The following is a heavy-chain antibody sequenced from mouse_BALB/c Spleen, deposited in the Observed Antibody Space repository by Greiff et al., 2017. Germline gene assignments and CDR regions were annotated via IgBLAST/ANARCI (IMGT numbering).Heavy chain of an antibody. J-gene: IGHJ1*01. CDR3: ARPEGNYLYWYFDV. Sequence: EVKLQESGGGLVQPGGSLKLSCAASGFDFSRYWMSWVRQAPGKGLEWIGEINPDSSTINYTPSLKDKFIISRDNAKNTLYLQMSKVRSEDTALYYCARPEGNYLYWYFDVWGAGTTVTVSS. D-gene: IGHD2-1*01. CDR1: GFDFSRYW. CDR2: INPDSSTI. V-gene: IGHV4-1*02.